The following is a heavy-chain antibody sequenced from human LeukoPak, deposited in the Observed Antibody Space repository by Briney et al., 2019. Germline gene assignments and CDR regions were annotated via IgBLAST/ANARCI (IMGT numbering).Heavy chain of an antibody. Sequence: GGSLRLSCAASGFTFSSYSMKWVRQAPGKGLEWVSSISSSSSYIYYADSVKGRFTISRDNSKNTLYLQLNSLRAEDTAVYYCARVYYGSGSLHYYYYYMDVWGKGTTVTISS. V-gene: IGHV3-21*04. J-gene: IGHJ6*03. D-gene: IGHD3-10*01. CDR1: GFTFSSYS. CDR2: ISSSSSYI. CDR3: ARVYYGSGSLHYYYYYMDV.